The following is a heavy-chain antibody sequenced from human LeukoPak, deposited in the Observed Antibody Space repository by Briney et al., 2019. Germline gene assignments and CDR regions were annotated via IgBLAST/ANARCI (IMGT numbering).Heavy chain of an antibody. V-gene: IGHV3-66*01. CDR2: IYSGGST. J-gene: IGHJ4*02. CDR3: ARGEPYVLYRW. D-gene: IGHD1-26*01. Sequence: PGGSLRLSCAASGFTVSSNYMSWVRQAPGKGLEWVSVIYSGGSTYYADSVKGRFTISRDNSKNTLYLQMNSLRAEDTAVYYCARGEPYVLYRWWGQGTLVTVSS. CDR1: GFTVSSNY.